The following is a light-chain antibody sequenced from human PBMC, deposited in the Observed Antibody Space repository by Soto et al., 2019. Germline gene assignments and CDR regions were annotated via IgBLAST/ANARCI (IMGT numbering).Light chain of an antibody. CDR3: SSYTSSSTL. Sequence: QSALTQPPSGSGFPGQSGTISCTGTSSDVGGYNYVSWYQQHPGKAPKLMIYDVSNRPSGVSNRFSGSKSGNTASLTISGLQAEDEADYYCSSYTSSSTLFGTGTKVTVL. J-gene: IGLJ1*01. V-gene: IGLV2-14*01. CDR1: SSDVGGYNY. CDR2: DVS.